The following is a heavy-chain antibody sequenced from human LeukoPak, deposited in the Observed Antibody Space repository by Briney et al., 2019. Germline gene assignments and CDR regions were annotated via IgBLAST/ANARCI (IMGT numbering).Heavy chain of an antibody. CDR3: ASLGSPKQKKAYYFDY. D-gene: IGHD1/OR15-1a*01. CDR2: ISSSGSTI. J-gene: IGHJ4*02. V-gene: IGHV3-11*01. CDR1: GFTFSNYA. Sequence: PGGSLRLSCAASGFTFSNYAMSWIRQAPGKGLEWVSYISSSGSTIYYADSMKGRFTISRDNAKNSLYLQMNSLRAEDTAVYYCASLGSPKQKKAYYFDYWGQGTLVTVSS.